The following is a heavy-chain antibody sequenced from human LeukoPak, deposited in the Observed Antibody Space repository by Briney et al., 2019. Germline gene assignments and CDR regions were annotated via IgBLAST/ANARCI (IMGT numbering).Heavy chain of an antibody. Sequence: SETLSLTCAVYGGSFSGYYWSWIRQPPGRGLEWIGEINHSGSTNYNPSLKSRVTISVDTSKNQFSLKLSSVTAADTAVYYCARHKRWLQLTGHFDYWGQGTLVTVSS. CDR2: INHSGST. V-gene: IGHV4-34*01. D-gene: IGHD5-24*01. CDR3: ARHKRWLQLTGHFDY. CDR1: GGSFSGYY. J-gene: IGHJ4*02.